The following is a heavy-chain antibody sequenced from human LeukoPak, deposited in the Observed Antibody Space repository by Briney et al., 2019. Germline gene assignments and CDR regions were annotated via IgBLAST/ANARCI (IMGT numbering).Heavy chain of an antibody. CDR3: ARGYCSGGSCYPLYYFDY. D-gene: IGHD2-15*01. CDR1: GFTFSSYS. V-gene: IGHV3-30*03. J-gene: IGHJ4*02. CDR2: ISYDGSNK. Sequence: GGSLRLSCAASGFTFSSYSMNWVRQAPGKGLEWVAVISYDGSNKYYADSVKGRFTISRDNSKNTLYLQMNSLRAEDTAVYYCARGYCSGGSCYPLYYFDYWGQGTLVTVSS.